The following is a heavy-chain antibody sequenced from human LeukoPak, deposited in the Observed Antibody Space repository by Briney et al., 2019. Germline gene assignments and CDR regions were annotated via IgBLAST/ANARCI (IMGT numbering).Heavy chain of an antibody. CDR1: GGSISSSSYY. CDR3: ARQASGSYYIY. V-gene: IGHV4-39*01. CDR2: IYYSGST. D-gene: IGHD3-10*01. J-gene: IGHJ4*01. Sequence: PSETLSLTCTVSGGSISSSSYYWGWIRQPPGKGLEWIGSIYYSGSTYYNPSLESRVTISQDTSKNQFSLNLSSVTAADTAIYYCARQASGSYYIYWGHGTLVAVSS.